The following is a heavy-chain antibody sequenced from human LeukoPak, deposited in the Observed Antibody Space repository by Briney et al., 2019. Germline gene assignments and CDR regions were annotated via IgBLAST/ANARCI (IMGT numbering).Heavy chain of an antibody. Sequence: PSQTLSLTCTVSGGSLSSGSDYWRWIRQASGKGLEWIGRIYASGSTNYNPSLKSRVTISVDTSKNQFSLKLSSVTAADTAVYYCASGDEGYWFDPWGQGTLVTVSS. J-gene: IGHJ5*02. V-gene: IGHV4-61*02. D-gene: IGHD7-27*01. CDR1: GGSLSSGSDY. CDR3: ASGDEGYWFDP. CDR2: IYASGST.